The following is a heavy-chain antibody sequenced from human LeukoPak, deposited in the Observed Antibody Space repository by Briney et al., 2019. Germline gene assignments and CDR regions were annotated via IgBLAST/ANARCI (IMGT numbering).Heavy chain of an antibody. Sequence: PGRSLRLSCAASGFTFSSYGMHWVRQAPGKGLEWVAVISYDGSNKYYADSVKGRFTISRDNSKNTLYLQMNSLRAEDTAVYYCAKDFLCSSTSCVNWIDPGGQGTLVTVSS. CDR2: ISYDGSNK. V-gene: IGHV3-30*18. CDR1: GFTFSSYG. D-gene: IGHD2-2*01. J-gene: IGHJ5*02. CDR3: AKDFLCSSTSCVNWIDP.